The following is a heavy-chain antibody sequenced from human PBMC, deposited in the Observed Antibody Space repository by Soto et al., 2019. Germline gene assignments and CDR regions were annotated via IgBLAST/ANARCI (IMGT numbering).Heavy chain of an antibody. D-gene: IGHD2-2*01. Sequence: GASVKVSCNASGYTFTSYGISWVRQAPGQGLEWMGWISAYNGNTNYAQKLQGRVTMTTDTSTSTAYMELRSLRSDDTAVYYCARDPKYATGAPRVWFDPCGQGTLVTVSS. CDR1: GYTFTSYG. CDR3: ARDPKYATGAPRVWFDP. CDR2: ISAYNGNT. V-gene: IGHV1-18*04. J-gene: IGHJ5*02.